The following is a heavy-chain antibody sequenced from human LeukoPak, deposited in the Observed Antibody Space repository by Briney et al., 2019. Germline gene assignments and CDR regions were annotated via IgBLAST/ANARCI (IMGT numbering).Heavy chain of an antibody. CDR2: LYTSGNT. CDR3: ARHYCLYGTSCVSPPYSYYFDL. V-gene: IGHV4-4*09. D-gene: IGHD2-2*01. CDR1: GGSISSYY. J-gene: IGHJ2*01. Sequence: SETLSLTCTVSGGSISSYYWSWIRQPPGKGLEWIGYLYTSGNTNYNPSLKSRITISVDTFRNQLSLKLSSVTAADTAVYYCARHYCLYGTSCVSPPYSYYFDLWGRGTLVTVSS.